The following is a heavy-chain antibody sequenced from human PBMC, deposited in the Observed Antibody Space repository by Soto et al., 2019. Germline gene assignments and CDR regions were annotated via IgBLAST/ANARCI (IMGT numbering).Heavy chain of an antibody. J-gene: IGHJ4*02. CDR1: GGSISSSSYY. Sequence: SETLSLTCTVSGGSISSSSYYWGWIRQPPGKGLEWIGSIYYSGSTYYNPSLKSRVTISVDTSKNQFSLKLSSVTAADTAVYYCARVIMTTVTASFDYWGQGTLVIVSS. CDR3: ARVIMTTVTASFDY. V-gene: IGHV4-39*01. D-gene: IGHD4-4*01. CDR2: IYYSGST.